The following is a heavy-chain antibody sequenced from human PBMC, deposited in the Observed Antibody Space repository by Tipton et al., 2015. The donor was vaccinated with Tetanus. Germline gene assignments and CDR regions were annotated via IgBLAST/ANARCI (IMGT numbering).Heavy chain of an antibody. V-gene: IGHV6-1*01. J-gene: IGHJ3*02. CDR2: TYYRSKWYN. CDR1: GDSVSSNSAA. Sequence: GLVKPSQTLSLTCAISGDSVSSNSAAWNWVRQSPSRGLEWLGRTYYRSKWYNDYAVSVKSRITINPDTSKNQFSLQLNSVTPGDAAGYYWARDRQQGVRDGGYAFDIWGQGTMVTVSS. D-gene: IGHD6-13*01. CDR3: ARDRQQGVRDGGYAFDI.